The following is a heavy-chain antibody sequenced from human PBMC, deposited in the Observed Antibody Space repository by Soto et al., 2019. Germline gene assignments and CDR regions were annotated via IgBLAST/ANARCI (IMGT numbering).Heavy chain of an antibody. J-gene: IGHJ3*01. Sequence: EVQLVESGGGLVRPGGSLRLSCAASGFTFSYYWMHWVRQAPGKGLVWVSRIHSDGSSTTYADFVKGRFIISRDNARNTVDLQMNSVRVEDTAVYYGARGDRGVFDLWGQGTVVTVSS. CDR3: ARGDRGVFDL. CDR2: IHSDGSST. D-gene: IGHD1-26*01. CDR1: GFTFSYYW. V-gene: IGHV3-74*01.